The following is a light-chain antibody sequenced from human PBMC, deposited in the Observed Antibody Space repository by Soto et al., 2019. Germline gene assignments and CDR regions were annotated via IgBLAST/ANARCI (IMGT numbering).Light chain of an antibody. Sequence: QSVLAQPASVSGSPGQSITISCTGTSSDVGSYNLVSWYQQHPGKAPKPMIYEVTKRPSGVPDRFSGSKSGNTASLTVSGLQAEDEADYYCSSYAGSSTLYVFGTGTKVTVL. V-gene: IGLV2-14*02. CDR1: SSDVGSYNL. CDR3: SSYAGSSTLYV. CDR2: EVT. J-gene: IGLJ1*01.